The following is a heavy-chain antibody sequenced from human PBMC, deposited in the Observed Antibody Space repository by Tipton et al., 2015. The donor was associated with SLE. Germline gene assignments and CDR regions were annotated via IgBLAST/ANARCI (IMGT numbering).Heavy chain of an antibody. CDR2: ISYSGST. J-gene: IGHJ4*02. D-gene: IGHD4-17*01. V-gene: IGHV4-39*07. CDR1: GGSISTSSHY. Sequence: TLSLTCSVSGGSISTSSHYWGWIRQPPGKGLEWIGSISYSGSTYYSPSLKSRVIMSVDRFKNQFSLNLTSVTAADTAVYYCARTGSDYGDYVINSWGQGTLVTVSS. CDR3: ARTGSDYGDYVINS.